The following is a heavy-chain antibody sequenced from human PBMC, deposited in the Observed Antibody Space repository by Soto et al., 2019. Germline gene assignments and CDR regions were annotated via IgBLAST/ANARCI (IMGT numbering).Heavy chain of an antibody. CDR3: AADGWEPFEP. V-gene: IGHV1-58*01. D-gene: IGHD1-26*01. CDR2: IVVGSGNT. CDR1: GLSFTSSA. J-gene: IGHJ5*02. Sequence: GPSVAVCCKASGLSFTSSAGQWVRQARGQRLEWIGWIVVGSGNTNYAQKFQERVTITRDMSTITAYMELSSLRPEDTAVYSCAADGWEPFEPWGQETLVTVSS.